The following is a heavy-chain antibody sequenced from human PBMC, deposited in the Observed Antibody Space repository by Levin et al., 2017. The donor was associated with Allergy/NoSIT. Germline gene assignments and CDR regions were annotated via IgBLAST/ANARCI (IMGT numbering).Heavy chain of an antibody. J-gene: IGHJ5*02. CDR3: ARIVITEGFDT. CDR2: IYYSGST. D-gene: IGHD3-22*01. CDR1: GGSISSGDYY. Sequence: SETLSLTCTVSGGSISSGDYYWSWIRQPPGKGLEWIGYIYYSGSTYYNPSLKSRVTISVDTSKNQYSLKLSSVTGAETAVYYCARIVITEGFDTWGQGTLVTVSS. V-gene: IGHV4-30-4*01.